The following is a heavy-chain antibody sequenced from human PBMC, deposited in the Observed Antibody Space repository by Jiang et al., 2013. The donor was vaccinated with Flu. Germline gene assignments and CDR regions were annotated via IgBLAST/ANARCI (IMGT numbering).Heavy chain of an antibody. Sequence: QTLSLTCAISGDSVSSNSAAWNWIRQSPSRGLEWLGRTYYRSKWYNDYAVSVKSRITINPDTSKNQFSLQLNSVTPEDTAVYYCARGHPPLAFPMKRSWYFDLWGRGTLVTVSS. J-gene: IGHJ2*01. D-gene: IGHD3-22*01. CDR3: ARGHPPLAFPMKRSWYFDL. V-gene: IGHV6-1*01. CDR2: TYYRSKWYN. CDR1: GDSVSSNSAA.